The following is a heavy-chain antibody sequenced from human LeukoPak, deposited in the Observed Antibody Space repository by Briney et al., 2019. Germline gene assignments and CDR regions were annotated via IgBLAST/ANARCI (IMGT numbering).Heavy chain of an antibody. J-gene: IGHJ3*02. D-gene: IGHD3-10*01. CDR2: IFYNEGT. Sequence: SETLSLTCTVSSGSFRTYYWSWIRQPPGKGLEWIGYIFYNEGTSYNPSLKSRVTISVDTSNNQLSLKVNSVTAADTAVYYCARGQYYYGSGANAFDIWGQGTMVTVSS. V-gene: IGHV4-59*01. CDR1: SGSFRTYY. CDR3: ARGQYYYGSGANAFDI.